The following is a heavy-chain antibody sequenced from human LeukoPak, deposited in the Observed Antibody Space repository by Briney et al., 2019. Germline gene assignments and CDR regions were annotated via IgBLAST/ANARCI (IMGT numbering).Heavy chain of an antibody. Sequence: TSSEILSLTCTVSGGSISSYYWSWIRQPPGKGLEWIGYIYYSGSTNYNPSLKSRVTISVDTSKNQFSLKLSSVTAADTAVYYCARDQTGTTWNDASDIWGQGTMVTVSS. CDR1: GGSISSYY. J-gene: IGHJ3*02. CDR2: IYYSGST. CDR3: ARDQTGTTWNDASDI. D-gene: IGHD1-1*01. V-gene: IGHV4-59*01.